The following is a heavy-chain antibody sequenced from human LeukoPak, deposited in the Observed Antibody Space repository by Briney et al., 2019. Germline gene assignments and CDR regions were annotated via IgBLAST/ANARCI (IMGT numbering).Heavy chain of an antibody. Sequence: SETLSLTCTVSGGSISRYYWSWIRQPPGKGLEWIGYIYYSGSTNYNPSLKSRVTISVDTSKNQFSLKLSSVTAADTAVYYCASLGYSSSWPIYYMDAWGKGTTVTVSS. D-gene: IGHD6-13*01. CDR1: GGSISRYY. CDR2: IYYSGST. V-gene: IGHV4-59*01. CDR3: ASLGYSSSWPIYYMDA. J-gene: IGHJ6*03.